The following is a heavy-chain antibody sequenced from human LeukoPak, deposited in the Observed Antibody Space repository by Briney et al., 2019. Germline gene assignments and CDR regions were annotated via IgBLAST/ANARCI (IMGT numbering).Heavy chain of an antibody. J-gene: IGHJ5*02. CDR1: GYGFFGYW. D-gene: IGHD3-16*01. V-gene: IGHV5-51*01. Sequence: GESLKISCKGSGYGFFGYWIAWVRQMPGKGLEWMGIIYPGDSIVTYSPSFQGQVTISADKSISTAYLQWSSLKASDTAVYHCARRGDPGDGYYLDLWGQGTLVTVSS. CDR3: ARRGDPGDGYYLDL. CDR2: IYPGDSIV.